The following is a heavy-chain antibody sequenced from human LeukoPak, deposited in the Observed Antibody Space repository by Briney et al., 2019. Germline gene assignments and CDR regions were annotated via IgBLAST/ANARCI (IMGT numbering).Heavy chain of an antibody. CDR3: ARRLVDSGASQVSDD. CDR1: SGSFSGYY. CDR2: INDSGSV. D-gene: IGHD2-15*01. V-gene: IGHV4-34*01. J-gene: IGHJ4*02. Sequence: PSETLSLTCAVYSGSFSGYYWSWIRQPPGKGLEWIGEINDSGSVNCNPSLKNRVTLSVDMSKNQFSLRLSSVAAADTAVYYCARRLVDSGASQVSDDWGQGTLVTVSS.